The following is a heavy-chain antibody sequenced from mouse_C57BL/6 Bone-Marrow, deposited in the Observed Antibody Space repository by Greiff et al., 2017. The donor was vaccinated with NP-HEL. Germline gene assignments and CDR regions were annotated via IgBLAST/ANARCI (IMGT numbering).Heavy chain of an antibody. V-gene: IGHV5-4*01. CDR1: GFTFSSYA. J-gene: IGHJ1*03. Sequence: EVQGVESGGGLVKPGGSLKLSCAASGFTFSSYAMSWVRQTPEKRLEWVATISDGGSYTYYPDNVKGRFTISRDNAKNNLYLQMSHLKSEDTAMYYCARETGYYGYFDVWGTGTTVTVSS. D-gene: IGHD2-2*01. CDR2: ISDGGSYT. CDR3: ARETGYYGYFDV.